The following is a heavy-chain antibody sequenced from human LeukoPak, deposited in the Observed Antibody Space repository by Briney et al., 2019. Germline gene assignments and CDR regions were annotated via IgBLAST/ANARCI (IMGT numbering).Heavy chain of an antibody. Sequence: SETLSLTCTVSGGSISSSSYYWGWIRQPPGKGLEWIGSIYYSVSTYYNPSLKSRVTISVDTSKNQFSLKLSSVTAADTAVYYCARQGYYYDSSGTDYWGQGTLVTVSS. CDR3: ARQGYYYDSSGTDY. J-gene: IGHJ4*02. D-gene: IGHD3-22*01. V-gene: IGHV4-39*01. CDR2: IYYSVST. CDR1: GGSISSSSYY.